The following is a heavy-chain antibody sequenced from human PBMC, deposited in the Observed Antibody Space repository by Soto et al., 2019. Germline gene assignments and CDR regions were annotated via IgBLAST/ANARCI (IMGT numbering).Heavy chain of an antibody. D-gene: IGHD3-22*01. CDR1: GFTFSNYA. J-gene: IGHJ4*02. CDR3: AKLGRYYDSSGYYYDY. Sequence: PGGSLRLSCAASGFTFSNYAMSWVRQAPGKGLEWVSAISEGGGSTYYAESVKGRFTISRDNSKNTLYLQMNSLRAEDTAVYYCAKLGRYYDSSGYYYDYWGQGTLVTVSS. V-gene: IGHV3-23*01. CDR2: ISEGGGST.